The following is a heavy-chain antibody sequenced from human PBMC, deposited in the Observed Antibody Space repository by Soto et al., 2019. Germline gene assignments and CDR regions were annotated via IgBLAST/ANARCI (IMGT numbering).Heavy chain of an antibody. Sequence: AASVKVSCKASGYTFTSYGISWVRQAPGQGLEWMGWISAYNGNTNYAQKLQGRVTMTTDTSTSTAYMELRSLRSDDTAVYYCARGSRYFDWLSRPGAFDIWGQGTMVTVSS. J-gene: IGHJ3*02. CDR2: ISAYNGNT. CDR1: GYTFTSYG. CDR3: ARGSRYFDWLSRPGAFDI. V-gene: IGHV1-18*01. D-gene: IGHD3-9*01.